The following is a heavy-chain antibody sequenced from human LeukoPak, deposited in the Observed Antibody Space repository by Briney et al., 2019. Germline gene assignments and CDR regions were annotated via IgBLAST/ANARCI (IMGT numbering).Heavy chain of an antibody. CDR3: ARVLKYYDNLFDP. D-gene: IGHD3-22*01. J-gene: IGHJ5*02. CDR2: ISSSSSYI. V-gene: IGHV3-21*01. CDR1: GFTFSSYS. Sequence: PGGSLRLSCAASGFTFSSYSMNWVRQAPGKGLEWVSSISSSSSYIYYADSVKGRFTISRDNSKNTLYLQMNSLRAEDTAVYYCARVLKYYDNLFDPWGQGTLVTVSS.